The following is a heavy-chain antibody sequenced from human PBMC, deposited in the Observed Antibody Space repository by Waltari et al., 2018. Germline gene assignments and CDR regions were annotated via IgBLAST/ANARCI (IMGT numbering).Heavy chain of an antibody. Sequence: EVQLVESGGVVVQPGGSLRLSCAASGFTFDEYNIQWVRQDPGKGLEWVSLISWDGGSTYYADSVKGRFTISRDNSKNSLYLQMNSLRTEDTALYYCAKDMGPSRYDSSGYFDYWGQGTLVTVSS. CDR3: AKDMGPSRYDSSGYFDY. V-gene: IGHV3-43*01. J-gene: IGHJ4*02. CDR1: GFTFDEYN. D-gene: IGHD3-22*01. CDR2: ISWDGGST.